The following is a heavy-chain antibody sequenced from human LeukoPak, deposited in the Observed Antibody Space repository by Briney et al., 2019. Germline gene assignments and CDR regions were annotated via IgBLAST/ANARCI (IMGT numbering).Heavy chain of an antibody. D-gene: IGHD6-6*01. CDR1: GGSFSGYY. CDR2: INHSGST. J-gene: IGHJ4*02. Sequence: PSETLPLTCAVYGGSFSGYYWSWIRQPPGKGLEWIGEINHSGSTNYNPSLKSRVTISVDTSKNQFSLKLSPVTAADTAVYYCARGIAARSINFDYWGQGTLVTVSS. CDR3: ARGIAARSINFDY. V-gene: IGHV4-34*01.